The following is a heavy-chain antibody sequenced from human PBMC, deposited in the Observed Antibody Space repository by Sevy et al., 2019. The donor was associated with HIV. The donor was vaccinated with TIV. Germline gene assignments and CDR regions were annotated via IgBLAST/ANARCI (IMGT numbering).Heavy chain of an antibody. J-gene: IGHJ4*02. Sequence: LGGSLRLSCAASGFTFSSYSMNWVRQAPGKGLEWVSSISSSSSYIYYADSVKGRFTISRDNAKNSLYLQMNSLRAKDTAVYYCARERPNLGYSYGYAFDYWGQGTLVTVSS. CDR2: ISSSSSYI. CDR1: GFTFSSYS. V-gene: IGHV3-21*01. CDR3: ARERPNLGYSYGYAFDY. D-gene: IGHD5-18*01.